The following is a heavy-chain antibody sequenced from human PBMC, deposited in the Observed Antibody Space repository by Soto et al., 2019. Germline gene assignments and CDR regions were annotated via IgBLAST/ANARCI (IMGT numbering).Heavy chain of an antibody. Sequence: PSETLSLTCPVSGGSISSSTYYWDWIRQPPGKGLEWIGAMYYTGNKNYNPSLESRVTMSVDTSKNQFSLKLSSVTPTDTAVYYCARRSSSSLGSLFDPWGRGILVTVS. J-gene: IGHJ5*02. CDR1: GGSISSSTYY. V-gene: IGHV4-39*01. D-gene: IGHD6-6*01. CDR3: ARRSSSSLGSLFDP. CDR2: MYYTGNK.